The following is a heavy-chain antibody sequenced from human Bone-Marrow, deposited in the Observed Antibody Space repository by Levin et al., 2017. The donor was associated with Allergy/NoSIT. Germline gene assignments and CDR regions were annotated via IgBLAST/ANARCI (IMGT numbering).Heavy chain of an antibody. CDR3: ARAQQDRPDNYHSTSYSD. Sequence: LPGGSLRLSCAASGFTFSTSAMTWVRQAPGKGLEWVSTISSSGGTTYYTDSVNGRFTVSRDNPKNTLYLQMNSLRVEDTALYYCARAQQDRPDNYHSTSYSDWGQGTPVTVSS. D-gene: IGHD2-2*01. V-gene: IGHV3-23*01. J-gene: IGHJ4*02. CDR1: GFTFSTSA. CDR2: ISSSGGTT.